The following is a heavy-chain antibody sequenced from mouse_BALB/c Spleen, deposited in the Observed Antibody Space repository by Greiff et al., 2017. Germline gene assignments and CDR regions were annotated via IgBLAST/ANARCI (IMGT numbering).Heavy chain of an antibody. Sequence: QVQLQQSGAELARPGASVKLSCKASGYTFTSYWMQWVKQRPGQGLEWIGAIYPGDGDTRYTQKFKGKATLTADKSSSTAYMQLSSLASEDSAVYYCARRDGNYAMDYWGQGTSVTVSS. V-gene: IGHV1-87*01. CDR3: ARRDGNYAMDY. J-gene: IGHJ4*01. CDR2: IYPGDGDT. CDR1: GYTFTSYW. D-gene: IGHD2-1*01.